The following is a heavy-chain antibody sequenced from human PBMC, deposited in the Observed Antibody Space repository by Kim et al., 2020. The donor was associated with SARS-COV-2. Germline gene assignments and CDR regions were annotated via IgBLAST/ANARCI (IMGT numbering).Heavy chain of an antibody. Sequence: SETLSLTCTVSGGSVSSGSYYWSWIRQPPGKGLEWIGYIYYSGSTNYNPSLKSRVTISVDTSKNQFSLKLSSVTAADTAVYYCARGGIVVVPAATNREYYYYYGMDVWGQGTTVTVSS. CDR3: ARGGIVVVPAATNREYYYYYGMDV. CDR2: IYYSGST. V-gene: IGHV4-61*01. CDR1: GGSVSSGSYY. D-gene: IGHD2-2*01. J-gene: IGHJ6*02.